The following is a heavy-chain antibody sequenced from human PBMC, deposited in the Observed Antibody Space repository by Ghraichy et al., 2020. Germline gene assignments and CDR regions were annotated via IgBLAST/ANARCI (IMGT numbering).Heavy chain of an antibody. J-gene: IGHJ4*02. CDR1: GGSFSGSD. V-gene: IGHV4-34*01. CDR3: ARGPTARAAAGTFDS. Sequence: SQTLSLTCAVHGGSFSGSDWSWIRQSPGRGLEWIGEVNENGGTNFNQSLEGRATISVDTSSIQFSLNLESVTAADTAIYYCARGPTARAAAGTFDSWGQGILVTVSS. D-gene: IGHD6-13*01. CDR2: VNENGGT.